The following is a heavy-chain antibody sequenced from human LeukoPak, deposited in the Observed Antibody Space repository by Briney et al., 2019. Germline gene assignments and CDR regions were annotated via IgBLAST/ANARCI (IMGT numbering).Heavy chain of an antibody. CDR2: ISGSGGST. J-gene: IGHJ4*02. Sequence: GGSLRLSGAASGFTFSSYAMSWVRQAPGKGLEWVSAISGSGGSTYYADSVKGRFTISRDNSKNTLYLQMNSLRAEDTAVYYCAKSPAIAAAGTRDDYWGQGTLVTVSS. CDR3: AKSPAIAAAGTRDDY. V-gene: IGHV3-23*01. D-gene: IGHD6-13*01. CDR1: GFTFSSYA.